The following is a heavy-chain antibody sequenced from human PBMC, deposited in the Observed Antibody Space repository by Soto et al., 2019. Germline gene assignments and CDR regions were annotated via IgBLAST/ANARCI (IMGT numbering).Heavy chain of an antibody. CDR3: GRSIVRPQLCLHPPFAR. Sequence: SETLSLTCTVSGASINGYYWNWIRQAPGTGLEWIGYMSYSGSPNYNPSLKSRVTISVDTSKNQVSLKLTSVTAADTAVYFCGRSIVRPQLCLHPPFARGGRGPRVTVPS. V-gene: IGHV4-59*01. J-gene: IGHJ1*01. CDR1: GASINGYY. CDR2: MSYSGSP. D-gene: IGHD5-18*01.